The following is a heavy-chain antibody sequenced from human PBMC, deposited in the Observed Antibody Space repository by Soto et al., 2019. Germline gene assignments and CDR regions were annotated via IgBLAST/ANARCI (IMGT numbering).Heavy chain of an antibody. CDR3: ARGGRKGGYSGYDLNY. V-gene: IGHV4-34*01. CDR1: GGSFSGYY. Sequence: SETLSLTCAVYGGSFSGYYWSWIRQPPGKGLEWIGEINHSGSTNYNPSLKSRVTISVDTSKNQFSLKLSSVTAADTAVYYCARGGRKGGYSGYDLNYWGQGTLVTVSS. CDR2: INHSGST. D-gene: IGHD5-12*01. J-gene: IGHJ4*02.